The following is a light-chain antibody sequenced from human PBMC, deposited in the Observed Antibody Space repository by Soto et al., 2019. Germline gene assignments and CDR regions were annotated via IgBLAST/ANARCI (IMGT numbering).Light chain of an antibody. CDR2: GAS. J-gene: IGKJ1*01. Sequence: IVMTHSPATLSVSLGGRATLSCRASQSVSTDLAWYQQRPGQDPRLLIYGASTRATGIPARFTRSGSGTEFILPITSLQSEDSAVYYCQQHNFWPPETFGQGT. V-gene: IGKV3-15*01. CDR3: QQHNFWPPET. CDR1: QSVSTD.